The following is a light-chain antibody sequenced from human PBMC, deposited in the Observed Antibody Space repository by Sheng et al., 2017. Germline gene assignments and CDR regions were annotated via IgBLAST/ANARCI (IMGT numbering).Light chain of an antibody. V-gene: IGLV1-47*01. J-gene: IGLJ3*02. CDR1: SSNIGSDY. CDR3: AAWDDSLSGWV. CDR2: RNN. Sequence: QSVLTQPPSVSGTPGQRVTISCSGSSSNIGSDYAYWFQQLPGTAPKLLNYRNNQRPSGVPDRFSGSKSGTSASLAISGLRSEDEADYYCAAWDDSLSGWVFGGGTKLTVL.